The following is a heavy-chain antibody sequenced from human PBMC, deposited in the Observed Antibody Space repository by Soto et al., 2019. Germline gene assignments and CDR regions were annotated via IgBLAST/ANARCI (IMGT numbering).Heavy chain of an antibody. Sequence: ASVKVSCKASGYTFTSYGISCVRQAPGQGLEWMGRISAYNGNTNYAQKLQGRVTMTTDTSTSTAYMELRSLRSDDTAVYYCARRVIAARNFDYWGQGTLVTVSS. D-gene: IGHD6-6*01. CDR3: ARRVIAARNFDY. CDR1: GYTFTSYG. J-gene: IGHJ4*02. V-gene: IGHV1-18*01. CDR2: ISAYNGNT.